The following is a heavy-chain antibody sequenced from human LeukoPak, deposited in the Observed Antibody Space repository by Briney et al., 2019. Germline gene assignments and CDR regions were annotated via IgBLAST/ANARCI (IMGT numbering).Heavy chain of an antibody. CDR1: GTSIRNYY. CDR3: AREKEGTDHDSTAAFHY. Sequence: SETLSLTCTVSGTSIRNYYWSWVRQSPGQGLEWLAYGHHTGSSNFSPPFRSRVTTSVDASRNQSSLRLTSMTAADTAVYYCAREKEGTDHDSTAAFHYWGQGILVIVSS. D-gene: IGHD3-22*01. V-gene: IGHV4-59*01. J-gene: IGHJ4*02. CDR2: GHHTGSS.